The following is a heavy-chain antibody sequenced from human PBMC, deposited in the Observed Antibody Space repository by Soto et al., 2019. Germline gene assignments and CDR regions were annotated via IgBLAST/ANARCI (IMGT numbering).Heavy chain of an antibody. CDR3: AKTLDTAMVLRWYYFDY. CDR1: GFTFSSYA. CDR2: ISGSGGST. D-gene: IGHD5-18*01. Sequence: GGSLRLSCAASGFTFSSYAMSWVRQAPGKGLEWVSAISGSGGSTYYADSVKGRFTISRDNSKNTLYLQMNSLRAEDTAVYYCAKTLDTAMVLRWYYFDYWGQGTLVTLSS. J-gene: IGHJ4*02. V-gene: IGHV3-23*01.